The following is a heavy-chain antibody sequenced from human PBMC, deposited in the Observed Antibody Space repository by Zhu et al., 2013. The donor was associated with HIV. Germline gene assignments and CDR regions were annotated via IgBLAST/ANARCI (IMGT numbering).Heavy chain of an antibody. CDR1: GDEPYG. Sequence: QVQVVQSGAEVKRPGSSVKVSCQASGDEPYGFIWVRQAPGQGLEWMAWINPNSGGTNYAQKFQGRVTVTRDTSSRTAYMELSRLRSDDTAFYYCARGSSGWLVDWFDPWGREPWXPSPQ. D-gene: IGHD6-19*01. V-gene: IGHV1-2*02. CDR2: INPNSGGT. J-gene: IGHJ5*02. CDR3: ARGSSGWLVDWFDP.